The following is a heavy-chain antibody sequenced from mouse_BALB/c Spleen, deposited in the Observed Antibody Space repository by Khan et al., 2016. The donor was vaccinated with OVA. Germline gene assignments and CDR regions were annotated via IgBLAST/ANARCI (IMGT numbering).Heavy chain of an antibody. D-gene: IGHD1-1*01. CDR2: IYYSGTV. CDR3: ARDYGRLYWYFDG. Sequence: EVKLEESGPGLVKPSQTVSLTCTVTGISITSGNYRWSWIRQFPGNKLEWIGNIYYSGTVTYNPSLTSRTTITRDTSKNQFFLEMNSLTAEDTATYYCARDYGRLYWYFDGWGAGTTVTVSS. V-gene: IGHV3-5*02. CDR1: GISITSGNYR. J-gene: IGHJ1*01.